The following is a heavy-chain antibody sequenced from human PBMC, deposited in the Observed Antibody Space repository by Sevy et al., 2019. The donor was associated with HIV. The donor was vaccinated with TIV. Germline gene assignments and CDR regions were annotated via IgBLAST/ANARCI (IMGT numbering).Heavy chain of an antibody. CDR2: IKQDGSDK. V-gene: IGHV3-7*01. D-gene: IGHD6-13*01. Sequence: GGSLRLSCAASGFTFSSHWMSWVRQAPGKGLEWVANIKQDGSDKYYVDSVKGRFTISRDNAKNSLSLQMNSLRAEDTAVYYCARGTGGIGMDVWGQGTTVTVSS. CDR1: GFTFSSHW. CDR3: ARGTGGIGMDV. J-gene: IGHJ6*02.